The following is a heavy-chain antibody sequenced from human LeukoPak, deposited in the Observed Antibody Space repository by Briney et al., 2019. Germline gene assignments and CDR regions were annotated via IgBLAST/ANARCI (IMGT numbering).Heavy chain of an antibody. V-gene: IGHV4-34*01. CDR1: GGSFSGYY. J-gene: IGHJ4*02. D-gene: IGHD3-10*01. CDR3: WRGRKRYYVSGSYCHFAY. Sequence: SETLSLTCAVYGGSFSGYYWSWIRQPPGKGLEWIGEINHSGSTNYNPSLKSRVTISVDTSKNQFSLKLISVTTADTAVYYRWRGRKRYYVSGSYCHFAYWGQEPLLTVSS. CDR2: INHSGST.